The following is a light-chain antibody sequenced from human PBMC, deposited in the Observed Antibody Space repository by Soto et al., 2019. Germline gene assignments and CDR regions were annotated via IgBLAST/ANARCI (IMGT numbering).Light chain of an antibody. Sequence: QLVLTQSPSASASLGASVKLTCALSSGHSRYAIAWHQQQPEKGPRALMKLNSDGSHTRGDGIPDRFSGSSSGAERYLTISSLQSEDEADYYCQTWGTGILVFGGGTKVTVL. CDR3: QTWGTGILV. J-gene: IGLJ3*02. CDR2: LNSDGSH. CDR1: SGHSRYA. V-gene: IGLV4-69*01.